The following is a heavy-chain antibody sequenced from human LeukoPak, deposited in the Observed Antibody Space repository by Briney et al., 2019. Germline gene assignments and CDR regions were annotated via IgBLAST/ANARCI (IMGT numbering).Heavy chain of an antibody. Sequence: GGSLRLSCAASGFTFSPYNMNWVRQAPGKGLEWVSYISSSSSTIYYAESVKGRFTISRDNAQNSLYLQMDSLRDEDTAVYYCARDVSGYPYWGQGTPVTVSS. J-gene: IGHJ4*02. V-gene: IGHV3-48*02. CDR1: GFTFSPYN. CDR3: ARDVSGYPY. CDR2: ISSSSSTI. D-gene: IGHD5-12*01.